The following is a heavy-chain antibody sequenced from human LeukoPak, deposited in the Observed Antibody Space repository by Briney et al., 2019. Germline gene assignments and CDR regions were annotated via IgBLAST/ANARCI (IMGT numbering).Heavy chain of an antibody. CDR2: INHSGST. CDR1: GGSISSSNW. V-gene: IGHV4-4*02. Sequence: NPSETLSLTCAVSGGSISSSNWWSWVRQPPGKGLEWIGEINHSGSTNYNPSLKSRVTISVDTSKNQFSLKLSSVTAADTAVYYCARGIDYGDLFDYWGQGTLVTVSS. CDR3: ARGIDYGDLFDY. J-gene: IGHJ4*02. D-gene: IGHD4-17*01.